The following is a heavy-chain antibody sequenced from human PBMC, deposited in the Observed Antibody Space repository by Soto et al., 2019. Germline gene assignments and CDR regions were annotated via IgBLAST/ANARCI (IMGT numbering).Heavy chain of an antibody. V-gene: IGHV1-3*01. D-gene: IGHD5-12*01. CDR1: GYTFTSHA. J-gene: IGHJ4*02. CDR3: ARGVPVEMATIYYFDY. Sequence: GASVKVSCKASGYTFTSHAMHWVRQAPGQGLEWMGWINAGNGSTKYSQKFQGRVTITTDTSTSTAYMELRSLRSDDTAVYYCARGVPVEMATIYYFDYWGQGTLVTVSS. CDR2: INAGNGST.